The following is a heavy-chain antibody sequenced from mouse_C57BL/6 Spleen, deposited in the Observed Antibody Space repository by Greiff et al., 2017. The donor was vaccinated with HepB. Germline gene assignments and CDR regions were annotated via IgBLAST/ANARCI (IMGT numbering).Heavy chain of an antibody. V-gene: IGHV1-82*01. CDR3: AGFEYYGSRTLAWFAY. J-gene: IGHJ3*01. Sequence: QVQLQQSGPELVKPGASVKISCKASGYAFSSSWMNWVKQRPGKGLEWIGRIYPGDGDTNYNGKFKGKATLTADKSSSTAYMQLSSLTSEDSAVYCCAGFEYYGSRTLAWFAYWGQGTLVTVSA. D-gene: IGHD1-1*01. CDR1: GYAFSSSW. CDR2: IYPGDGDT.